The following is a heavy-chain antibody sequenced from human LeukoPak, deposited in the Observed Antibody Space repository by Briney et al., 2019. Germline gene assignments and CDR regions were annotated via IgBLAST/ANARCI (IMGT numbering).Heavy chain of an antibody. D-gene: IGHD3-22*01. CDR1: GFTVSNNY. J-gene: IGHJ2*01. V-gene: IGHV3-7*01. CDR3: AREYYYDFDL. CDR2: MKYDGSVQ. Sequence: PGGSLRLSCAASGFTVSNNYMSWVRQAPGKGLERVANMKYDGSVQYLVGSVKGRFSISRDNAKNSLYLQMNSLRVEDTAMYYCAREYYYDFDLWGRGTLVTVSS.